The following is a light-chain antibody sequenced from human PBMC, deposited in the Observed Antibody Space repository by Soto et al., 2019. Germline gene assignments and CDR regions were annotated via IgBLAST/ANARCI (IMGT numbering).Light chain of an antibody. CDR2: LGS. CDR3: MQGLHGRTT. V-gene: IGKV2-28*01. CDR1: QSLLHNNGHNC. Sequence: DIVMTQSPLSLPVTPGEPASISCRSSQSLLHNNGHNCLDWYLQKPGQSPQLLIHLGSIRASGVPNKYSGRGSGTDLTPKISRAEAEDVGFYYSMQGLHGRTTFGRETKVEI. J-gene: IGKJ4*01.